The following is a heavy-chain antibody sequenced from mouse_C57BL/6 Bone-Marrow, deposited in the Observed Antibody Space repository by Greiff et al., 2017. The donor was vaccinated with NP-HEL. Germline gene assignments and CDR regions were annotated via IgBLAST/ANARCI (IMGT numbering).Heavy chain of an antibody. CDR3: ARSTDYYGNYLYYAMDY. J-gene: IGHJ4*01. V-gene: IGHV1-80*01. Sequence: QVQLQQSGAELVKPGASVKISCKASGYAFSSYWMNWVKQRPGKGLEWIGQIYPGDGDTNYNGKFKGKATLTADKSSSTAYMQLSSLTSEDSAVYFCARSTDYYGNYLYYAMDYWGQGTSVTVSS. CDR1: GYAFSSYW. D-gene: IGHD2-1*01. CDR2: IYPGDGDT.